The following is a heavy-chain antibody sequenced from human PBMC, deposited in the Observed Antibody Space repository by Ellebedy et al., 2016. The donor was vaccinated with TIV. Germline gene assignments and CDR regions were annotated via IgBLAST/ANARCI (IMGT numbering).Heavy chain of an antibody. D-gene: IGHD3-10*01. CDR3: ALLWFGELSSDY. V-gene: IGHV3-53*01. CDR2: IYSGGST. Sequence: GGSLRLSCAASGFTVSSNYMSWVRQAPGKGLEWVSVIYSGGSTYYADSVKGRFTISRDNSKNTLYLQMNSLRAEDTAVYYCALLWFGELSSDYWGQGTLVTVSS. CDR1: GFTVSSNY. J-gene: IGHJ4*02.